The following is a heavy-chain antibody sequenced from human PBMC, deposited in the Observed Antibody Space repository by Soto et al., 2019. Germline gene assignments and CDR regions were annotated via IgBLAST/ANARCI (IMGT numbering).Heavy chain of an antibody. CDR2: IYYSGST. Sequence: PSETLSLTCSVSGGSISSVGHYWTWIRQQPGKGLEWIGYIYYSGSTDYNPSLKRRVTISVDRSKNQFSLKLSSVTAADTAIYYCARERGGSDSPARYGLDVWGQGATVTVSS. V-gene: IGHV4-31*03. J-gene: IGHJ6*02. CDR1: GGSISSVGHY. CDR3: ARERGGSDSPARYGLDV.